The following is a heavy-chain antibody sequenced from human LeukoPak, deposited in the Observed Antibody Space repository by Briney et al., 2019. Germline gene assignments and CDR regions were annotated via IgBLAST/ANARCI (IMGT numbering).Heavy chain of an antibody. CDR2: INPTGDST. CDR3: ARDNSVGDNAWWFNP. Sequence: ASVKVSCKASGYTFTSYYMHWVRQAPGQGLEWMGLINPTGDSTGYAQKFQGRVTMTRDMSTSTDFMELSSLRSEDTAVYYCARDNSVGDNAWWFNPWGQGTLVTVSS. CDR1: GYTFTSYY. D-gene: IGHD1-26*01. V-gene: IGHV1-46*01. J-gene: IGHJ5*02.